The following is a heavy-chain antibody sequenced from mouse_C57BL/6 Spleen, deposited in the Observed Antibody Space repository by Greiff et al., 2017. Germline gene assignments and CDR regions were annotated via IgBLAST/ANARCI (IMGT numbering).Heavy chain of an antibody. CDR2: IWSGGST. J-gene: IGHJ3*01. Sequence: VQGVESGPGLVQPSQSLSITCTVSGFSLTSYGVHWVRQSPGKGLEWLGVIWSGGSTDYNAAFISRLSISKDNSKSQVFFKMNSLQADDTAIYYCARSSLHYDYDKVFAYWGQGTLVTVSA. V-gene: IGHV2-2*01. CDR1: GFSLTSYG. D-gene: IGHD2-4*01. CDR3: ARSSLHYDYDKVFAY.